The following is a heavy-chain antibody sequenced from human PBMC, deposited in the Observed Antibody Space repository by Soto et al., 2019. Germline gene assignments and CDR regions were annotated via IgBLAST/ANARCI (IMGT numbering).Heavy chain of an antibody. CDR1: GVTFSSYA. CDR3: ARALVGASLVGGRYYGMDV. J-gene: IGHJ6*02. Sequence: QVQLVQSGAEVKKPGSSVKVSCKASGVTFSSYAISWVRQAPGQGLEWMGGIIHIFGTANYAQKFQGRVTITADESTSTAYMELSSLRSEDTAVYYCARALVGASLVGGRYYGMDVWGQGTTVTVSS. D-gene: IGHD1-26*01. V-gene: IGHV1-69*01. CDR2: IIHIFGTA.